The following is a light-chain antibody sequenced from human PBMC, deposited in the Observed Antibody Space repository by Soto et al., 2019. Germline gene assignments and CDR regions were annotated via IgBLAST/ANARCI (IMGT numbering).Light chain of an antibody. Sequence: EIVMTQSPATLSVSPGERATLFCRASQSVSSNLAWYQQKPGQAPRLLIYGASTMATGIPARFSGSGSGTEFTLPISSLQSEDFAVYYCQQFNNWPPWTFGQGTKVEIK. CDR2: GAS. V-gene: IGKV3-15*01. CDR1: QSVSSN. CDR3: QQFNNWPPWT. J-gene: IGKJ1*01.